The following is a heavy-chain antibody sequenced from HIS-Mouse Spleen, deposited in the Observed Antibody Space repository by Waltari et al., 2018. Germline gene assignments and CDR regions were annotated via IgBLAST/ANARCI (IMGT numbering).Heavy chain of an antibody. CDR2: HYYSGST. CDR3: AREIPYSSSWYDWYFDL. V-gene: IGHV4-39*07. D-gene: IGHD6-13*01. J-gene: IGHJ2*01. Sequence: QLHLQESGPGLVKPSETLSLTCTVSGGSISTSSYYWGLIRQPSGKGLEWIGSHYYSGSTYYNPSLKSRVTISVDTSKNQFSLKLSSVTAADTAVYYCAREIPYSSSWYDWYFDLWGRGTLVTVSS. CDR1: GGSISTSSYY.